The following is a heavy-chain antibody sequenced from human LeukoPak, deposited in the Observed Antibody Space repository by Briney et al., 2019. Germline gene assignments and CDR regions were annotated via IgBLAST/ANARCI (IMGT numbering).Heavy chain of an antibody. CDR3: ARGGYCSSASCFFYADY. J-gene: IGHJ4*02. V-gene: IGHV4-34*01. D-gene: IGHD2-2*01. CDR2: INHSGST. Sequence: SETLSLTCAVYGGSFSGYYWSWIRQPPGKGLEWIGEINHSGSTNYNPSLKSRVTISVDTSKNQFSLKLSSVTAADTAVYYCARGGYCSSASCFFYADYWGQGTLVTVSS. CDR1: GGSFSGYY.